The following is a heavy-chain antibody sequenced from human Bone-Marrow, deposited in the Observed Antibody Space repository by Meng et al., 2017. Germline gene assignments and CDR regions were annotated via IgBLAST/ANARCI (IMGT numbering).Heavy chain of an antibody. Sequence: GGSLRLSCVVSGATFSGSDIHWVRQASGNRLEWVGRISRKINNFATAYAASVKGRFTISRDDSKNTAYLQMNSLISEDTALYYCTIYTSGHMWGQGTVVTVSS. V-gene: IGHV3-73*01. J-gene: IGHJ3*02. CDR2: ISRKINNFAT. CDR1: GATFSGSD. CDR3: TIYTSGHM. D-gene: IGHD6-19*01.